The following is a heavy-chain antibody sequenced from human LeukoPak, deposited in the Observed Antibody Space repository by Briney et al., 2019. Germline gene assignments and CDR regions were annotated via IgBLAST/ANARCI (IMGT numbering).Heavy chain of an antibody. Sequence: PGGSLRLSCAAFGFSFGSYAMSWVRQAPGKGLEWVSGVSRFGDNTYYADSVKGRFIISRDDSKNTMFLQMNSLRAEDTAVYYCAKAPLGYCTNGVCYDAFGGQGTPVTVSS. CDR1: GFSFGSYA. D-gene: IGHD2-8*01. J-gene: IGHJ4*02. CDR3: AKAPLGYCTNGVCYDAF. V-gene: IGHV3-23*01. CDR2: VSRFGDNT.